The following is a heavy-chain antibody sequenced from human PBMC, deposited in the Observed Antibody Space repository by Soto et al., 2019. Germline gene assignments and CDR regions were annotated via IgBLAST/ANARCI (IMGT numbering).Heavy chain of an antibody. V-gene: IGHV4-38-2*01. J-gene: IGHJ4*02. CDR2: IYHTVGT. Sequence: PSETLSLTCAVSGYSISSGYFWGWIRQPPGKGLEWIGNIYHTVGTYYTPSLRGRVTISVDTSKNQFSLKLSSVTAADTAVYYCARMTSTGYHIQYWGQGTLVTVS. CDR3: ARMTSTGYHIQY. D-gene: IGHD2-21*02. CDR1: GYSISSGYF.